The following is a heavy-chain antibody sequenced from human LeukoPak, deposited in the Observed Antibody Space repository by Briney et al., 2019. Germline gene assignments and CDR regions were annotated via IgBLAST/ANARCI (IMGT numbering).Heavy chain of an antibody. D-gene: IGHD5-24*01. CDR2: INHSGGT. Sequence: SETLSPTCAVYGGSFSGYYWSWIRQPPGKGLEWIGEINHSGGTNYNPSLKSRVTISVDTSKNQFSLKLSSVTAADTAVYYCARHKGRWLQSYYFDYWGQGTLVTVSS. CDR1: GGSFSGYY. J-gene: IGHJ4*02. CDR3: ARHKGRWLQSYYFDY. V-gene: IGHV4-34*01.